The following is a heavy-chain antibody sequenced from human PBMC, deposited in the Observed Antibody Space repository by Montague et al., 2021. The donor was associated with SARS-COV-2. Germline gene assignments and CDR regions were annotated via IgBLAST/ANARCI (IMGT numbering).Heavy chain of an antibody. CDR3: ARHRNYGDHSLDNWFHP. CDR1: GDSTSCPNCY. D-gene: IGHD4-17*01. V-gene: IGHV4-39*01. J-gene: IGHJ5*02. Sequence: SETLSLTCTASGDSTSCPNCYWGWIRQPPGKGLDWIGTIYNSGTTXYXXXXKXRLTISIATSKNQFSLKLSSVTAADTAVYYCARHRNYGDHSLDNWFHPWGQGTLVTVSS. CDR2: IYNSGTT.